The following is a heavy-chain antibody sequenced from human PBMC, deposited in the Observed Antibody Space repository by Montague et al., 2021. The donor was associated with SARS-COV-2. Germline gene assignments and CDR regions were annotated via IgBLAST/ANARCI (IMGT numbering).Heavy chain of an antibody. CDR3: ARGGYYVNTGDYSDYYYNMDV. V-gene: IGHV4-59*01. D-gene: IGHD3-22*01. J-gene: IGHJ6*02. Sequence: SETLSLTCTVSGGSIDSFYWSWIRRPPGKGLEWIGCIFHSGSTYXNPSLKSRVSMSVDTSKNQVSLRLSSLTAADTAVYYCARGGYYVNTGDYSDYYYNMDVWGQGTTVTVSS. CDR1: GGSIDSFY. CDR2: IFHSGST.